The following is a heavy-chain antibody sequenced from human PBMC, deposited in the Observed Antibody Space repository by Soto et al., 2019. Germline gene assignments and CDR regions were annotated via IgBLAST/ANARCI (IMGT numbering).Heavy chain of an antibody. Sequence: EVQLLESGGGLVQPGGSLRLSCAASGFTFSSYAMSWVRQAPGKGLEWVSAISGSGGSTYYADSVKGRFTISRDNSKNTLYLQMNSLRAEDTAVYYCAKRGSSSWYYYYYYMDVWGKAATVTASS. CDR3: AKRGSSSWYYYYYYMDV. V-gene: IGHV3-23*01. D-gene: IGHD6-13*01. CDR1: GFTFSSYA. J-gene: IGHJ6*03. CDR2: ISGSGGST.